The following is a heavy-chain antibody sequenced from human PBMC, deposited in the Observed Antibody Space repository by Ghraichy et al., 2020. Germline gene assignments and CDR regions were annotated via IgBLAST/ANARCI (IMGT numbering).Heavy chain of an antibody. CDR3: ARPNSSGWGDAFDI. Sequence: SETLSLTCTVSGFSISSDYYWGWIRQPPGKGLEWIETIYHSGSSYYNPSLKSRVTMSVDTSKNEFSLNLSSVTAADTAVYYCARPNSSGWGDAFDIWGQGTMVTVSS. J-gene: IGHJ3*02. V-gene: IGHV4-38-2*02. CDR2: IYHSGSS. D-gene: IGHD6-19*01. CDR1: GFSISSDYY.